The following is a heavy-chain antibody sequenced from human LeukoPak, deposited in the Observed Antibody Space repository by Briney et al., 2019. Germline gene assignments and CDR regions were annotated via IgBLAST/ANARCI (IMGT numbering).Heavy chain of an antibody. CDR1: GFTFSSYS. CDR2: ISSNGGST. CDR3: ARDFVSGSYYSVGYNWFDP. Sequence: PGGSLRLSCAASGFTFSSYSMNWVRQAPGKGLEYVSAISSNGGSTYYANSVKGRFTISRDNSKNTLYLQMGSLRAEDMAVYYCARDFVSGSYYSVGYNWFDPWGQGTLVTVSS. V-gene: IGHV3-64*01. D-gene: IGHD1-26*01. J-gene: IGHJ5*02.